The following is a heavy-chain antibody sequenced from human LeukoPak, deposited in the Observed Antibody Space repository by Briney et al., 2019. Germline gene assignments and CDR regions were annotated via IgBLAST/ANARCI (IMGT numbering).Heavy chain of an antibody. D-gene: IGHD3-9*01. J-gene: IGHJ4*02. CDR3: ATSNDILTGSSTY. CDR1: GFTFSSYA. V-gene: IGHV3-23*01. CDR2: ISGSGGRT. Sequence: GGSLRLSCAASGFTFSSYAMSWVRQAPGKGLEWVSAISGSGGRTYYADSVKGRFTISRDNSNNTLYLQMNSLRAEDTAVYYCATSNDILTGSSTYWGQGTLVTVSS.